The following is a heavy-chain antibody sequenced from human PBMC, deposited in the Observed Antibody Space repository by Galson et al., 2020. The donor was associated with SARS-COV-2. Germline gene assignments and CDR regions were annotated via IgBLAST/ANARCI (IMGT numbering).Heavy chain of an antibody. D-gene: IGHD3-22*01. Sequence: SETLSLTCTVSGGSISSSSYYWGWIRQPPGKGLEWIGSIYYSGSTYYNPSLKSRVTISVDTSKNQFSLKLSSVTAADTAVNYCAREEPMGYSSGYPFDYWGQGTLVTVSS. V-gene: IGHV4-39*07. CDR2: IYYSGST. J-gene: IGHJ4*02. CDR3: AREEPMGYSSGYPFDY. CDR1: GGSISSSSYY.